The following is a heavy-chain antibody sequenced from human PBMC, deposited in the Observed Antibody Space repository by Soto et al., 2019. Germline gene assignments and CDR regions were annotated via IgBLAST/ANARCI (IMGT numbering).Heavy chain of an antibody. V-gene: IGHV1-18*01. CDR3: ARDERGTRKYSGNKNGMDV. CDR2: ISAYNGNT. Sequence: ASVKVSCKASGYTFTSYGISWVRQAPGQGLEWMGWISAYNGNTNYAQKLQGRVTMTTDTSTSTAYMELRSLRSDDTAVYYCARDERGTRKYSGNKNGMDVWGQGTTVTVSS. D-gene: IGHD5-18*01. CDR1: GYTFTSYG. J-gene: IGHJ6*02.